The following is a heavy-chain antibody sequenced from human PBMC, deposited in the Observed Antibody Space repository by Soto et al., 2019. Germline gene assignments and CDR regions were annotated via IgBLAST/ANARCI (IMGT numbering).Heavy chain of an antibody. J-gene: IGHJ5*02. CDR2: IHYTGST. D-gene: IGHD1-1*01. CDR3: ARDLTISSTDGPLDP. Sequence: KPSETLSLTCTVSGGSMSRYYWTWIRQPPGKGLEWIGNIHYTGSTNYNPSLKSRVTILLGTSTSQFSLKVSSVTAADTAVYYRARDLTISSTDGPLDPWGHGTLVTVSS. V-gene: IGHV4-59*01. CDR1: GGSMSRYY.